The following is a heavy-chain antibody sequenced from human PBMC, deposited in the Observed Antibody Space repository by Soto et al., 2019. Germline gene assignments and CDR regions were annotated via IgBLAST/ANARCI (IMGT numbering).Heavy chain of an antibody. CDR2: IYPGDSDT. J-gene: IGHJ3*02. V-gene: IGHV5-51*01. D-gene: IGHD2-15*01. CDR3: ARPPGCSGGSCYDPDAFDI. Sequence: GESLKISCKGSGYSFTSYWIGWVRQMPGKGLEWMGIIYPGDSDTRYSPSFQGQVTISADKSISTAYLQWSRLKASDTAMYYCARPPGCSGGSCYDPDAFDIWGQGTMVTVSS. CDR1: GYSFTSYW.